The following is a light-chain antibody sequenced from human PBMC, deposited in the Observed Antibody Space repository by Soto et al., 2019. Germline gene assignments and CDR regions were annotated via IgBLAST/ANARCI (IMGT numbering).Light chain of an antibody. Sequence: DIQMSRSHCTLSGSVEDGVTSPCRASQGISNYLAWYQQRPGKVPKLLIYSASTLQSGVPSRFSGSGSGTDFTLTISSLQPEDVATYYCQRYNSAPLTFGGGTKVDIK. V-gene: IGKV1-27*01. CDR2: SAS. CDR1: QGISNY. J-gene: IGKJ4*01. CDR3: QRYNSAPLT.